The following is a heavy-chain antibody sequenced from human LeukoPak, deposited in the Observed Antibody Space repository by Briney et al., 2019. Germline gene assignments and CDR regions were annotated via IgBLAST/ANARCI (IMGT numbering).Heavy chain of an antibody. CDR3: ARDRIITMIARSSSDAFDI. Sequence: HPGGSLRLSCAASGFTFSSYWMSWVRQAPGKGLEWVANIKQDGSEKYYVDSVKGRFTISRDNAKNSLYLQMNSLRAEDTAVYYCARDRIITMIARSSSDAFDIWGQGTMVTVSS. D-gene: IGHD3-22*01. J-gene: IGHJ3*02. V-gene: IGHV3-7*01. CDR1: GFTFSSYW. CDR2: IKQDGSEK.